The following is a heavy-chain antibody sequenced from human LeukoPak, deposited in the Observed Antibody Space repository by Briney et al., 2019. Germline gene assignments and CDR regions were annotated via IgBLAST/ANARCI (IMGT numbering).Heavy chain of an antibody. D-gene: IGHD3-22*01. CDR3: ARDGTWGRYYYDSTGYDYYFDY. V-gene: IGHV1-2*02. CDR1: GYTFIDYY. CDR2: IDPKTGGT. J-gene: IGHJ4*02. Sequence: ASVKVSCKASGYTFIDYYMHWVRQAPGQGLEWMGWIDPKTGGTSYAQKLQGRVTMTTDTSTSTAYMELRSLRSDDTAVYYCARDGTWGRYYYDSTGYDYYFDYWGQGTLVTVSS.